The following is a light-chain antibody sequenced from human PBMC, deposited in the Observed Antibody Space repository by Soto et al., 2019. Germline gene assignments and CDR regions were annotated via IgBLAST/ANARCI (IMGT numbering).Light chain of an antibody. CDR1: RSISRY. CDR3: QQRSNWPPT. CDR2: GAS. Sequence: DIQMTQSPSSLSASVGDRVTITCLTSRSISRYLNWYQQKPGRAPKLLIYGASTLESGVPSRFSGSGSGTDFTLTISSLEPEDFAVYYCQQRSNWPPTFGQGTKVDI. V-gene: IGKV1-39*01. J-gene: IGKJ1*01.